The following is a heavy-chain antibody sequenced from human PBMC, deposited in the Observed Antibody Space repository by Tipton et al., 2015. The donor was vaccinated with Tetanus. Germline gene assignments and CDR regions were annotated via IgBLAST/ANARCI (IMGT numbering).Heavy chain of an antibody. CDR3: ARGQALYGSGMVGAFDI. CDR2: ISYDGSNK. CDR1: GFTLSSYA. Sequence: SLRLSCAASGFTLSSYAMHWVRQAPGKGLEWVAVISYDGSNKYYADSVKGRFTISRDNSKNTLYLQMNSLRAEDTAVYYCARGQALYGSGMVGAFDIWGQGTMVTVSS. V-gene: IGHV3-30-3*01. J-gene: IGHJ3*02. D-gene: IGHD3-10*01.